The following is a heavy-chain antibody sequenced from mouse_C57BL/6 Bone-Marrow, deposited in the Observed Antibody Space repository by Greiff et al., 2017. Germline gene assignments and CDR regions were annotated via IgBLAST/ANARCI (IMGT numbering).Heavy chain of an antibody. V-gene: IGHV6-3*01. CDR3: TGYGPWFAY. D-gene: IGHD1-2*01. CDR1: GFTFSNYW. J-gene: IGHJ3*01. Sequence: EVKVEESGGGLVQPGGSMKLSCVASGFTFSNYWMNWVRQSPEKGLEWVAQIRLKSDNYATHYAESVKGRFTISRDDSKSSVYLQMNNLRAEDTGIYYGTGYGPWFAYWGQGTLVTVSA. CDR2: IRLKSDNYAT.